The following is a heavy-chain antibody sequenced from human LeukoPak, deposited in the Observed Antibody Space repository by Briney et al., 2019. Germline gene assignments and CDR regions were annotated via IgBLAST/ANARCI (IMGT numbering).Heavy chain of an antibody. Sequence: SVKVSCKASGGTFSSYAISWVRQAPGQGLEWTGRIIPILGIANYAQKFQGRVTITADKSTSTAYMELSSLRSEDTAVYYCARVLDDYGDYWGQGTLVTVSS. V-gene: IGHV1-69*04. J-gene: IGHJ4*02. D-gene: IGHD5-24*01. CDR3: ARVLDDYGDY. CDR2: IIPILGIA. CDR1: GGTFSSYA.